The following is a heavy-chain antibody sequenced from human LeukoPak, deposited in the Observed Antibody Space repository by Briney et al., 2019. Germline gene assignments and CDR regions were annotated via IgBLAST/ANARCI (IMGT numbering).Heavy chain of an antibody. V-gene: IGHV3-23*01. Sequence: GGSLRLSCAASGFTFSSYALSWVRQAPGKGLEWVSSISSSDKNTFYADSVKGRFTISTDNSKNTLYLHMNSLRAEDTAIYYCAKGAFYDTSYYYGMDAWGQGTTVTVSS. CDR3: AKGAFYDTSYYYGMDA. CDR1: GFTFSSYA. J-gene: IGHJ6*02. D-gene: IGHD3-22*01. CDR2: ISSSDKNT.